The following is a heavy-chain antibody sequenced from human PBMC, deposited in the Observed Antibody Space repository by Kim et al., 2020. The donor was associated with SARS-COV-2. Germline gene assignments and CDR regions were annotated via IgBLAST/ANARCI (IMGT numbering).Heavy chain of an antibody. J-gene: IGHJ4*02. CDR3: ARDSSSSNFDY. Sequence: NDYAVSVKSRITIHPDTSKNQFSLQLNSVTPEDTAVYYCARDSSSSNFDYWGQGTLVTVSS. CDR2: N. D-gene: IGHD6-6*01. V-gene: IGHV6-1*01.